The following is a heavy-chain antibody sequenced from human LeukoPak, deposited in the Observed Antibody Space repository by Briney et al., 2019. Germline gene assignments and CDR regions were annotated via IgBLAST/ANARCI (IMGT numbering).Heavy chain of an antibody. CDR1: GDSVSSNGFA. CDR3: ARASLQSVYFDC. V-gene: IGHV6-1*01. J-gene: IGHJ4*02. Sequence: SQTLSLTCAISGDSVSSNGFAWSWIRQFPSRGLEWLGRTYYRSKWNNDYAVSVKSRITINPDTSKNQFSLQLNSVTPEDTAVYYCARASLQSVYFDCWGQGTLVTVSS. CDR2: TYYRSKWNN.